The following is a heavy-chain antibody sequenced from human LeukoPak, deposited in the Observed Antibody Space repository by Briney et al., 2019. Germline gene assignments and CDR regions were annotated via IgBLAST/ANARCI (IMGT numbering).Heavy chain of an antibody. V-gene: IGHV1-69*13. CDR1: GYTFTSYG. J-gene: IGHJ6*03. Sequence: ASVKVSCKASGYTFTSYGLTWVRQAPGQGLEWMGGIIPIFGTANYAQKFQGRVTITADESTSTAYMELSSLRSEDTAVYYCASATATYCGGDCYTPPMFYYYYMDVWGEGTTVTISS. D-gene: IGHD2-21*02. CDR3: ASATATYCGGDCYTPPMFYYYYMDV. CDR2: IIPIFGTA.